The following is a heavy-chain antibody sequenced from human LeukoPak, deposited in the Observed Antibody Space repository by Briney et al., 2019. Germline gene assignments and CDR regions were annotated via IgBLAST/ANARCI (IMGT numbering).Heavy chain of an antibody. Sequence: GGSLRLSCAASGFTISRYEMNWVRQAPGKGLEWVSYISSSGSTIYYADSVKGRFTISRDNAKNSLYLQMNSLRAEDTAVYYCARPRLFRSFRDYNPLASDYFDYWGQGTLVTVSS. J-gene: IGHJ4*02. CDR3: ARPRLFRSFRDYNPLASDYFDY. CDR1: GFTISRYE. V-gene: IGHV3-48*03. D-gene: IGHD3-3*02. CDR2: ISSSGSTI.